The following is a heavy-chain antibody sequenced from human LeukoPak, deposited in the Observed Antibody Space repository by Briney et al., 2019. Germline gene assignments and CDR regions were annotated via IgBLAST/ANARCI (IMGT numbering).Heavy chain of an antibody. V-gene: IGHV3-30*03. D-gene: IGHD2-21*01. CDR3: ARGPAYLKTRDAFDF. CDR2: VSYDGTIK. Sequence: GESLRLSCAASGFTFSSYGMHWVRQAPGKGLEWVAVVSYDGTIKSYVDSVKGRFTLSRDNSKNTVYLEMNSLRPEDTAVYYCARGPAYLKTRDAFDFWGQGTLVTVS. CDR1: GFTFSSYG. J-gene: IGHJ3*01.